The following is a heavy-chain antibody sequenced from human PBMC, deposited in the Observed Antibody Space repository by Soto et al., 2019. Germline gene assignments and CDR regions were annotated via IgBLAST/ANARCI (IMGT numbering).Heavy chain of an antibody. CDR2: INHSGST. J-gene: IGHJ6*02. CDR3: ARRPYYGSGRRCMDV. Sequence: SETLSLTCAVYGGSFSGYYWSWIRQPPGKGLEWIGEINHSGSTNYNPSLKSRVTISVDTSKNQFSLKLSSVTAADTAVYYCARRPYYGSGRRCMDVWGQGTTVT. V-gene: IGHV4-34*01. D-gene: IGHD3-10*01. CDR1: GGSFSGYY.